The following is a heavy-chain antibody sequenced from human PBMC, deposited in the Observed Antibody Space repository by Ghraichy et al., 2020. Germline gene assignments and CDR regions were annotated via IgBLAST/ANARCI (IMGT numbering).Heavy chain of an antibody. Sequence: SETLSLTCAVSGGSISSSNWWSWVRQPPGKGLEWIVEIYHSGSTNYNPSLKSRVTISVDKSKNQFSLKLSSLTAADTAVYYCARGGITGTLVQIDPWGQGTLVTVSS. CDR3: ARGGITGTLVQIDP. J-gene: IGHJ5*02. V-gene: IGHV4-4*02. D-gene: IGHD1-7*01. CDR2: IYHSGST. CDR1: GGSISSSNW.